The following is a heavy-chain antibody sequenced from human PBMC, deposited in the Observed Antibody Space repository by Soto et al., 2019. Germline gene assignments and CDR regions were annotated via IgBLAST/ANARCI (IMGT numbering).Heavy chain of an antibody. J-gene: IGHJ4*02. CDR2: IFYSGST. CDR3: ASTEDFFDY. V-gene: IGHV4-31*03. Sequence: SETLSLICSVSGVSLTSGTYYWSWIRQHPGKGLEWIGYIFYSGSTDYNPSLKSRVNISVDTSKNQFSLKLSSVTAADTAVYYCASTEDFFDYWGQGTLVTVSS. CDR1: GVSLTSGTYY.